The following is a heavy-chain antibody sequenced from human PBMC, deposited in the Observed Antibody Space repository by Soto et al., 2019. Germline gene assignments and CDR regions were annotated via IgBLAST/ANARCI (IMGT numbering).Heavy chain of an antibody. J-gene: IGHJ5*02. CDR2: INHSAST. CDR3: ARGLSPILTGYYNWFAP. CDR1: GGSFSGYY. D-gene: IGHD3-9*01. V-gene: IGHV4-34*01. Sequence: QVQLQQWGAGLLKPSETLSLTCAVYGGSFSGYYWSWIRQPPGKGLEWIGEINHSASTHYNPSLKSRVTISVDTSKNQFSLKLSSVTVADTAVYYCARGLSPILTGYYNWFAPWGQGTLVTVSS.